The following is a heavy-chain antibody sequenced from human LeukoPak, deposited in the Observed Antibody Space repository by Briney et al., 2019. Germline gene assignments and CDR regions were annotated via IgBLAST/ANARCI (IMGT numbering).Heavy chain of an antibody. CDR2: IYPRDSRT. CDR3: ARRDYGDYGFDY. Sequence: GESLKISCKGSGYSFSSYWIAWVRQMPGKGLEWMGIIYPRDSRTTYSPSFQGQVTISVDKSISTAYLQWSSLKASDTAMYYCARRDYGDYGFDYWGQGTLVTVSS. V-gene: IGHV5-51*01. CDR1: GYSFSSYW. J-gene: IGHJ4*02. D-gene: IGHD4-17*01.